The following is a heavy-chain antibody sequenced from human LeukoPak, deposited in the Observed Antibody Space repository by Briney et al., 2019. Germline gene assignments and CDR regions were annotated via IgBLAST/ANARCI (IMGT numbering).Heavy chain of an antibody. J-gene: IGHJ6*04. V-gene: IGHV4-34*01. Sequence: SETLSLTCAVYGGSFSGYYWSWIRQPPGKGLEWIGEINHSGSTNYNPSLKSRVTISVDTSKNQFSLKLSSVTAADTAVYYCARRANYYGSGIFVWGKGTTVTISS. CDR1: GGSFSGYY. CDR3: ARRANYYGSGIFV. CDR2: INHSGST. D-gene: IGHD3-10*01.